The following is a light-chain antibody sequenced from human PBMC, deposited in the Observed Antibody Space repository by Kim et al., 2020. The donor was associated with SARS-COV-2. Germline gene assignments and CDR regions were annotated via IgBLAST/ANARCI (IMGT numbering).Light chain of an antibody. CDR3: QHRSGWPLT. V-gene: IGKV3-11*01. CDR2: DAS. J-gene: IGKJ4*01. CDR1: QSIRTY. Sequence: EIVLTQSPATLSLSPGERATLSCRASQSIRTYLAWYQQKSGQAPRLLIYDASNRATGIPARFSGSGSGTDFTLTISSLEPEDFTVYYCQHRSGWPLTFGGGTKVEIK.